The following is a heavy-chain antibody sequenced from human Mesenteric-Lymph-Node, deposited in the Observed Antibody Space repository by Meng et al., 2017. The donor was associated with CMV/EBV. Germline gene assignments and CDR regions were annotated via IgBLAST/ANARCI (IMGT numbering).Heavy chain of an antibody. CDR3: AREDSSSWYGDYYYGMDV. CDR1: GFSFGSHS. CDR2: ISSSSSYI. D-gene: IGHD6-13*01. V-gene: IGHV3-21*01. J-gene: IGHJ6*02. Sequence: GESLKISCAASGFSFGSHSMNWVRQAPGKGLEWVSSISSSSSYIYYADSIRGRFTISRDNAKNSLYLQMNSLRADDTAVYYCAREDSSSWYGDYYYGMDVWGQGTTVTVSS.